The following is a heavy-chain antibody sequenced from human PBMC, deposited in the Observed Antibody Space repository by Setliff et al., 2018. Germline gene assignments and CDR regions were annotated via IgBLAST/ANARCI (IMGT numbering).Heavy chain of an antibody. CDR2: FDPEDGET. CDR3: ATAGLRGNWFDP. J-gene: IGHJ5*02. V-gene: IGHV1-24*01. Sequence: ASVKVSCKVSGYTLTELSMHWVRQAPGKGLEWMGGFDPEDGETIYAQKFQGRVTMTEDTSTDTAYMELSSLRSEDTAVYYCATAGLRGNWFDPWGQGTLVTVSS. D-gene: IGHD3-16*01. CDR1: GYTLTELS.